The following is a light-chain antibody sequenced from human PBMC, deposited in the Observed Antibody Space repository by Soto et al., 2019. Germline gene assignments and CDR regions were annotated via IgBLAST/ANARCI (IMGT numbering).Light chain of an antibody. J-gene: IGLJ3*02. CDR2: SNS. CDR1: TSNIGAGYD. CDR3: QSYDSSLSAAV. Sequence: QAVVKQPPSVSGAPGQKVIISCTGSTSNIGAGYDVHWYQQLPGTAPKLLIYSNSNRPSGVPDRLSGSKSGTSASLAITGLQVEDEADYYCQSYDSSLSAAVFGGGTQLTVL. V-gene: IGLV1-40*01.